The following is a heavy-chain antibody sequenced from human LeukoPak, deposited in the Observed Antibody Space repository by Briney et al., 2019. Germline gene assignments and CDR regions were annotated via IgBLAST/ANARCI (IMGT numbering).Heavy chain of an antibody. Sequence: GGSLTLSCAASGFTFSNYAMNWVRQAPGEGLAWVSSISGSSTDIYYADSVKGRFTFSRDNANNTLYLQLNSLSAEDTAIYYCARRGYYDSSGYDYWGQGTLVTVSS. CDR3: ARRGYYDSSGYDY. CDR2: ISGSSTDI. CDR1: GFTFSNYA. V-gene: IGHV3-21*01. J-gene: IGHJ4*02. D-gene: IGHD3-22*01.